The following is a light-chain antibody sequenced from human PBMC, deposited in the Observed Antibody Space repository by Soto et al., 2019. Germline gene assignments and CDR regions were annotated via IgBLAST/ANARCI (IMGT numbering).Light chain of an antibody. CDR1: QNINRDY. CDR3: QQYGSSHT. Sequence: EIVLTQSPSTLPLSPGERATLSCRASQNINRDYFAWYQQQPGQAPRLLIFGASTRATGIPDRLSGSGAGAYFNLTISRLEPADFGVYYCQQYGSSHTFGQGTRLEIK. V-gene: IGKV3-20*01. J-gene: IGKJ5*01. CDR2: GAS.